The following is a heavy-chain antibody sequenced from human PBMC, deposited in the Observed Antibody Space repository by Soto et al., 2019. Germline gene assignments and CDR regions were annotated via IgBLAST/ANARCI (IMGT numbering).Heavy chain of an antibody. CDR2: INISNGNT. CDR3: ARDTDFTLTTTLDY. Sequence: ASVKVSCKASGYTFNSYQIYWVRQAPGQRLECMGWINISNGNTEYSQNFQGRVPMTRDTSASTAYIELSSLRSEDTAVYYCARDTDFTLTTTLDYWGQGTPVNVSS. CDR1: GYTFNSYQ. D-gene: IGHD3-22*01. J-gene: IGHJ4*02. V-gene: IGHV1-3*04.